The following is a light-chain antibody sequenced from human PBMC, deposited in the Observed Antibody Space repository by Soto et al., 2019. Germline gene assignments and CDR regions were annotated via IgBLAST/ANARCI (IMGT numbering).Light chain of an antibody. Sequence: IVLTQSPGTVSLSPGERATLSCRASETITRGYLAWYQQKPGQAPRLLIYGASSTATGIPDRFSGSGSGTDFTLTISRLEPEDFAVYYCQQYGSSPRTFGQGTKVDIK. CDR1: ETITRGY. V-gene: IGKV3-20*01. J-gene: IGKJ1*01. CDR3: QQYGSSPRT. CDR2: GAS.